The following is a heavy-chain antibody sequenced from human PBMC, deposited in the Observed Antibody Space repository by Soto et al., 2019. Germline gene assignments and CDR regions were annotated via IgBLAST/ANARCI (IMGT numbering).Heavy chain of an antibody. CDR1: GGSFSGYY. Sequence: QVQLQQWGAGLLKPSETLSLTCAVYGGSFSGYYWSWIRQPPGKGLEWIGEINHSGSTNYNPSLKSRVTISVDTSKNQFSLKLSSVTAADTAVYYCARDVSKTKGYTDYWGQGTLVTVSS. CDR3: ARDVSKTKGYTDY. CDR2: INHSGST. D-gene: IGHD6-13*01. V-gene: IGHV4-34*01. J-gene: IGHJ4*02.